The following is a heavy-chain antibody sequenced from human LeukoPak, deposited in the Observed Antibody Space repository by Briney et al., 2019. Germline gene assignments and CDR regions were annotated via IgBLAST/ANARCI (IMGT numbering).Heavy chain of an antibody. CDR3: ARGGRLMVYAIDY. CDR2: INHSGST. D-gene: IGHD2-8*01. CDR1: GGSFSGYY. J-gene: IGHJ4*02. Sequence: SETLSLTCAVYGGSFSGYYRSWIRQPPGKGLEWIGEINHSGSTNYNPSLKSRVTISVDTSKNQFSLKLSSVTAADTAVYYCARGGRLMVYAIDYWGQGTLVTVSS. V-gene: IGHV4-34*01.